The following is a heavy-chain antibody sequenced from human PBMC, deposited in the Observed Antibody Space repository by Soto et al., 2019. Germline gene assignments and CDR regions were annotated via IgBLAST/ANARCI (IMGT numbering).Heavy chain of an antibody. D-gene: IGHD3-3*01. J-gene: IGHJ4*02. CDR1: GFTFSSYG. CDR3: AKSPLNYDFWSGYYAPLDY. V-gene: IGHV3-30*18. Sequence: QVQLVESGGGVVQPGRSLRLSCAASGFTFSSYGRHWVRQAPGKGLEWVEVISYDGSNKYYADYVKGRFTISRDNSKNTLYLQMNSLRAEDTAVYYCAKSPLNYDFWSGYYAPLDYWGQGTLVTVSS. CDR2: ISYDGSNK.